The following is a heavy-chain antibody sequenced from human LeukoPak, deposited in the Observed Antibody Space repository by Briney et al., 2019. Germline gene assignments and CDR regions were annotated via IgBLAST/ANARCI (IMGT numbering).Heavy chain of an antibody. CDR2: ISTYNGNT. CDR3: ARAGGLYGMDV. J-gene: IGHJ6*02. Sequence: ASVKVSCKASGYTFPSYGITWVRQAPGQGLEWMGWISTYNGNTNYAQKLQGRVTMTTDTPTNTAYMELKSLRSDDTAVYYCARAGGLYGMDVWGRGTTVTVSS. V-gene: IGHV1-18*01. CDR1: GYTFPSYG. D-gene: IGHD2-15*01.